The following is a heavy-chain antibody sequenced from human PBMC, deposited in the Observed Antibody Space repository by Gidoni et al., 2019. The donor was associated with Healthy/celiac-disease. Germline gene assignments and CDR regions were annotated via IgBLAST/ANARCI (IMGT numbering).Heavy chain of an antibody. CDR1: GGPISSGGYY. CDR3: ARVGGDYAHFQH. Sequence: VQLQESGPGLVKPSQTLSLTCTFSGGPISSGGYYWSWIRQHPGKGLEWIGYIYYSGSTYYNPSLKSRVTISVDTSKNQFSLKLSSVTAADTAVYYCARVGGDYAHFQHWGQGTLVTVSS. D-gene: IGHD4-17*01. J-gene: IGHJ1*01. CDR2: IYYSGST. V-gene: IGHV4-31*03.